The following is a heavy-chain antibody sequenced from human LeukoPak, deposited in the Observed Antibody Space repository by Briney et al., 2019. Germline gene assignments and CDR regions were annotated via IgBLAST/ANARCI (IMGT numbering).Heavy chain of an antibody. Sequence: GGSLRLSCAASGFTFSSYAMSWVRQAPGKGLEWVSAISGSGGSTYYADSVKGRFTISRDNSKNTLYLQMNSLRAEDTAVYYCARDGGRLWFGSDYNWFDPWGQGTLVTVSS. J-gene: IGHJ5*02. D-gene: IGHD3-10*01. CDR2: ISGSGGST. CDR3: ARDGGRLWFGSDYNWFDP. CDR1: GFTFSSYA. V-gene: IGHV3-23*01.